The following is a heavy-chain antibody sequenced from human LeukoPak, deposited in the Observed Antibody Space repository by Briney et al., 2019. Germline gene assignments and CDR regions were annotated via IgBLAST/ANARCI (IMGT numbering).Heavy chain of an antibody. CDR1: GSSFTSYW. CDR3: ARVEMATKSFAFDI. V-gene: IGHV5-51*01. CDR2: IYPGDSDT. J-gene: IGHJ3*02. Sequence: GESLKISCKGSGSSFTSYWIGWVRPMPGKGLEWMGIIYPGDSDTRYSPSFQGQVTISADKSISTAYLQWSSLKASDTAMYYCARVEMATKSFAFDIWGQGTMVTVSS. D-gene: IGHD5-24*01.